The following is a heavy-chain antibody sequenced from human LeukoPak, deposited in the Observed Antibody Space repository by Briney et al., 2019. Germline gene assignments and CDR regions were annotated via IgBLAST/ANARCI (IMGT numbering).Heavy chain of an antibody. V-gene: IGHV3-30*18. D-gene: IGHD3-10*01. CDR1: GFTFSSYG. CDR2: ISYDGSNK. Sequence: GRSLRLSCAASGFTFSSYGMHWVRQAPGKGLEWVAVISYDGSNKYYAGSVKGRFTISRDNSKNTLYLQMNSLRAEDTAVYYCAKVSGEFDYWGQGTLVTVSS. CDR3: AKVSGEFDY. J-gene: IGHJ4*02.